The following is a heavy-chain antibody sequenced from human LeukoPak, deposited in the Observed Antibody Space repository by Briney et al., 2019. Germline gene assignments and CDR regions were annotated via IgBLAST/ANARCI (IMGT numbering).Heavy chain of an antibody. Sequence: ASVKVLCKASGYIFITYGISWVRQAPGQGLEWMGWINPYNGNTNYGQKVQGRLTMTTDPSTSTAYMELRSLRSDDTAVYYCARDSSGWYLDYWGQGTLVTVSS. CDR3: ARDSSGWYLDY. V-gene: IGHV1-18*01. J-gene: IGHJ4*02. CDR2: INPYNGNT. CDR1: GYIFITYG. D-gene: IGHD6-19*01.